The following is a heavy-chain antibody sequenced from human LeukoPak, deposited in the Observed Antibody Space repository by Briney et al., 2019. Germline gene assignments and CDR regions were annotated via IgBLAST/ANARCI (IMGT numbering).Heavy chain of an antibody. V-gene: IGHV3-30*18. J-gene: IGHJ4*02. CDR1: GFTFSDYG. Sequence: PGGSLRLSCAASGFTFSDYGLHWVRRAPGKGLEWVALISYDGSLKYYVDSVKGRYTISRDSTKNTLYLQMNSLRAEDTAVYYCAKDATATLDYWGQGALVTVSS. CDR2: ISYDGSLK. CDR3: AKDATATLDY. D-gene: IGHD2-21*02.